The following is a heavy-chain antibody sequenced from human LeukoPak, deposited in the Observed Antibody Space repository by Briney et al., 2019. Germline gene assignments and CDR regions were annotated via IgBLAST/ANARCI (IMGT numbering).Heavy chain of an antibody. CDR3: ARGVTPSGSYYVFGD. D-gene: IGHD1-26*01. J-gene: IGHJ4*02. Sequence: ASVKVSCKASGYTFTCYYMHWVRQAPGQGLEWMGRINPNSGGTNYAQKFQGRVTMTRDTSISTAYMELSRLRSDATAVYYCARGVTPSGSYYVFGDWGQGTLVTVSS. CDR1: GYTFTCYY. V-gene: IGHV1-2*02. CDR2: INPNSGGT.